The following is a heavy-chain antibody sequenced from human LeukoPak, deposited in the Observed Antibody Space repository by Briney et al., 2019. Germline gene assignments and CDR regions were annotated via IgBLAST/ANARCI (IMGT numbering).Heavy chain of an antibody. CDR1: GFTFSSYG. V-gene: IGHV3-48*04. CDR3: ARDVPADYYDSSGYYAYFDY. D-gene: IGHD3-22*01. CDR2: ISSSGSTI. Sequence: GGSLRLSCAASGFTFSSYGMSWVRQAPGKGPEWVSYISSSGSTIYYADSVKGRFTISRDNAKNSLYLQMNSLRAEDTAVYYCARDVPADYYDSSGYYAYFDYWGQGTLVTVSS. J-gene: IGHJ4*02.